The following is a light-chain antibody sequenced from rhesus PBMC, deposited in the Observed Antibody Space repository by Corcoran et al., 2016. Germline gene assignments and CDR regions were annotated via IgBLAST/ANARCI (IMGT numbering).Light chain of an antibody. CDR1: SSDVGAYNF. CDR2: GVS. CDR3: CSYTTSSTFI. J-gene: IGLJ1*01. V-gene: IGLV2S7*01. Sequence: QAAPTQPPSVSGSPGQSVTISCTGTSSDVGAYNFVSWYQHHPGKVPKLVIYGVSQRPSGVSDRFSGSRSGTTASLTISGLQAEDEADYYCCSYTTSSTFIFASGTRLTVV.